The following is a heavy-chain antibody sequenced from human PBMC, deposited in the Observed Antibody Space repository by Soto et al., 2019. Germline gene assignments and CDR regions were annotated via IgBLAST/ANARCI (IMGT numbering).Heavy chain of an antibody. CDR1: GYSFTSYW. D-gene: IGHD2-15*01. CDR2: IDPSDSYT. CDR3: ARGGQQVVHTWVDP. J-gene: IGHJ5*02. V-gene: IGHV5-10-1*01. Sequence: EVQLVQSGAEVKKPGESLRISCKGSGYSFTSYWINWVRQMPGKGLEWMGRIDPSDSYTNYYPSLQGHVTISADKSLITAYLQWSRLKASDTAIYYCARGGQQVVHTWVDPWGQGTLITVSS.